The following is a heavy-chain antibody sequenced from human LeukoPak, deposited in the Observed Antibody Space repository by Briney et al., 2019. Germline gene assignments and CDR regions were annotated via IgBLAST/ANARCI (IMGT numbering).Heavy chain of an antibody. Sequence: SETLSLTCTVSGGSISSYYWSWIRQSPGKGLECIGYIHYTGSTNYNPSLKSRVTISVDTSKNQFSLKLSSVTAADTAVYYCARTGAPEYSSSAGPPLYWGQGTLVTVSS. CDR2: IHYTGST. CDR3: ARTGAPEYSSSAGPPLY. V-gene: IGHV4-59*12. CDR1: GGSISSYY. J-gene: IGHJ4*02. D-gene: IGHD6-6*01.